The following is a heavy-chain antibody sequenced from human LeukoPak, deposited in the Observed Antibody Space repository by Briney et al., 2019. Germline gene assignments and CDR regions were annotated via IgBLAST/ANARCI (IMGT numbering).Heavy chain of an antibody. CDR1: GGSISGYY. D-gene: IGHD3-10*01. CDR2: VYHSGGT. Sequence: SETLSLTCTVSGGSISGYYWTWIRQPPGKGLEWIGYVYHSGGTSYNPSLKSRVTIAVDTSKNQFSLKLTSVTAADTAVYYCARDNADYASGGDWFDPWGQGTLVTVSS. CDR3: ARDNADYASGGDWFDP. J-gene: IGHJ5*02. V-gene: IGHV4-59*01.